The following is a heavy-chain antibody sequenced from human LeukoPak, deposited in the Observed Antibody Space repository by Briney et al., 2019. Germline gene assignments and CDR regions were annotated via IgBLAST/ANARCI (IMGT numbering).Heavy chain of an antibody. Sequence: GGSLRLSCAASGFTFSDYYMSWIRQAPGKGLEWVSYISSSGSTIYYADSVKGRFTISRDNAKNSLYLQMNSLRAEDTAVYYCARDDRFLEWLLPGEYWGQGTLVTVSS. CDR2: ISSSGSTI. J-gene: IGHJ4*02. D-gene: IGHD3-3*01. CDR3: ARDDRFLEWLLPGEY. V-gene: IGHV3-11*01. CDR1: GFTFSDYY.